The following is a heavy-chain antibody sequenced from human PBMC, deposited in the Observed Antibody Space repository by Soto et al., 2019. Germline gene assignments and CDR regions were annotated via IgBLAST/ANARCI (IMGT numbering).Heavy chain of an antibody. CDR3: ASDRQSIPPPKFDTAMVPNYYYYGMDV. V-gene: IGHV4-31*03. J-gene: IGHJ6*02. D-gene: IGHD5-18*01. CDR1: GGSIGSGGYY. CDR2: IYYSGST. Sequence: PSETLSLTCTVSGGSIGSGGYYWSWIRQHPGKGLEWIGYIYYSGSTYYNPSLKSRVTISVDTSKNQFSLKLSSVTAADTAVYYCASDRQSIPPPKFDTAMVPNYYYYGMDVWGQGTTVTVSS.